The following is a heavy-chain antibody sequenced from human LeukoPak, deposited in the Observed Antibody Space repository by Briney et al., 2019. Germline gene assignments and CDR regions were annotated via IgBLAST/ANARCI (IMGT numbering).Heavy chain of an antibody. J-gene: IGHJ4*02. CDR3: AKSIGIADGYYFDY. CDR2: ISWNSGSI. Sequence: PGRSLRLSCAASGFTFDDYAMHWVRQAPGKGLEWVSGISWNSGSIGYADSVKGRFTISRDNAKNSLYLQMNSLRAEDTALYYCAKSIGIADGYYFDYWGQGTLVTVSS. D-gene: IGHD1-1*01. CDR1: GFTFDDYA. V-gene: IGHV3-9*01.